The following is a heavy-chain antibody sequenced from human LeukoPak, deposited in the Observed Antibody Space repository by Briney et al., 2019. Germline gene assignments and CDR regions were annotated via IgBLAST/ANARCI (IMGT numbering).Heavy chain of an antibody. CDR1: GGSISSYY. J-gene: IGHJ4*02. V-gene: IGHV4-59*01. Sequence: SETLSLTCTVSGGSISSYYWSWIRQPPGKGLEWIGYIYYSGSTNYNPSLKSRVTISVDTSKNQFSLKLSSVTAADTAVYYCARLSPKPDLYDYVWGSYPPTLFDYWGQGTLVTVSS. CDR2: IYYSGST. D-gene: IGHD3-16*02. CDR3: ARLSPKPDLYDYVWGSYPPTLFDY.